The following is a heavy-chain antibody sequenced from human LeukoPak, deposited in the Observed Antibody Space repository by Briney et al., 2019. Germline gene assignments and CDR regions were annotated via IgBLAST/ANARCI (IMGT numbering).Heavy chain of an antibody. CDR3: AREGRQDYVYFDC. J-gene: IGHJ4*02. CDR1: GASIGAYY. Sequence: SETLSLTCSVSGASIGAYYWSWIRQPPGKGLEWMGYIYYSGSTTYNPSLKSRVTISVDSSKNQFSLKLTSVTAADTAVYYCAREGRQDYVYFDCWGQGTLVTVSS. D-gene: IGHD4-17*01. CDR2: IYYSGST. V-gene: IGHV4-59*01.